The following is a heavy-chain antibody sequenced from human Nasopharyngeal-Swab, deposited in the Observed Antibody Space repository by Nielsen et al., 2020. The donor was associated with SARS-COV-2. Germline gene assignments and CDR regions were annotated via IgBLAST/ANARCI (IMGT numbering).Heavy chain of an antibody. CDR1: GFTLAYV. CDR2: DGSSQ. J-gene: IGHJ4*02. V-gene: IGHV3-30-3*01. Sequence: GESLKISCTAPGFTLAYVMHWVRQAPGQGLEWVGVDGSSQHYADSVRGRFTISRDNAKNTLYLQMNSLRVEDTAVYYCVKHQGSSSDQWGQGTLVTVSS. CDR3: VKHQGSSSDQ.